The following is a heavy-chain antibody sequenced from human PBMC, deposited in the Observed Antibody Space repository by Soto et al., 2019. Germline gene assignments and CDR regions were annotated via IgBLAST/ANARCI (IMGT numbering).Heavy chain of an antibody. CDR3: AISGYSYGYGWFDP. CDR1: GGTFSSYA. J-gene: IGHJ5*02. Sequence: ASVKVSCKASGGTFSSYAISWVRQAPGQGLEWMGGIIPIFGTANYAQKFQGTVTITADEYTSTAYMELSSLRSEDTAVYYCAISGYSYGYGWFDPWGQGTLVTVSS. V-gene: IGHV1-69*13. CDR2: IIPIFGTA. D-gene: IGHD5-18*01.